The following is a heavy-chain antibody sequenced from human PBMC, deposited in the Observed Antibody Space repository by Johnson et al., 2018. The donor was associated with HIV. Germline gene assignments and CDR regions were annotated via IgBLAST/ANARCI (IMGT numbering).Heavy chain of an antibody. J-gene: IGHJ3*02. D-gene: IGHD5-24*01. Sequence: VQLVESGGGLVQPGGSLRLSCAASGFTVISNYMSWVRQAPGKGLEWVSVIYSGGSTYYTDSVKGRFTISRDNAKNSLYLQMNSLRAEDTAVYYCARGGDGYNSRFRDPFVAFDIWGQGTMVTVSS. CDR3: ARGGDGYNSRFRDPFVAFDI. CDR1: GFTVISNY. V-gene: IGHV3-66*01. CDR2: IYSGGST.